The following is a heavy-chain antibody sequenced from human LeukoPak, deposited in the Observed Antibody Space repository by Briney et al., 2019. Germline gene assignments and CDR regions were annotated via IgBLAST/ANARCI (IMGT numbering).Heavy chain of an antibody. CDR1: GGSISSSSYY. V-gene: IGHV4-39*07. D-gene: IGHD2-8*01. CDR3: ARYYCTDVCYGFDY. CDR2: IYYSGST. J-gene: IGHJ4*02. Sequence: PSETLSLTCTVSGGSISSSSYYWGWIRQPPGKGPEWIGSIYYSGSTYYNPSLKSRVTISVDTSKNQFSLKLSFVTAADTAVYYCARYYCTDVCYGFDYWGQGALVTVSS.